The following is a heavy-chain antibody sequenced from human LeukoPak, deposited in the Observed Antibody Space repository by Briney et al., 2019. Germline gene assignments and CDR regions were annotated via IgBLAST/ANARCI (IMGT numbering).Heavy chain of an antibody. J-gene: IGHJ4*02. V-gene: IGHV3-49*04. CDR2: IRSKAYGGTT. CDR3: TRVSLVAASVFFDY. D-gene: IGHD2-15*01. Sequence: GGSLRLSCTASGFTFGDYAMSWVRQAPGKGLEWVSFIRSKAYGGTTEYAASVKGRFTISRDDSKSIAYLQMNSLKTEDTAVYYCTRVSLVAASVFFDYWGQGTLVTSPQ. CDR1: GFTFGDYA.